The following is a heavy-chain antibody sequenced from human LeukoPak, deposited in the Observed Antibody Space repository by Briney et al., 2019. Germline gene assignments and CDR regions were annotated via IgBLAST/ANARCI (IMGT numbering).Heavy chain of an antibody. V-gene: IGHV3-74*01. J-gene: IGHJ4*02. CDR2: INTGSST. D-gene: IGHD2/OR15-2a*01. CDR1: GFSFSSHW. Sequence: PGGSLRLSCEASGFSFSSHWMHWVRQAPGKGLVWVSRINTGSSTSYADSVKGRFTISRDNAKNSLYLQMSSLRAEDTAVYYCARRSSRSFDYWGQGTLVTVSS. CDR3: ARRSSRSFDY.